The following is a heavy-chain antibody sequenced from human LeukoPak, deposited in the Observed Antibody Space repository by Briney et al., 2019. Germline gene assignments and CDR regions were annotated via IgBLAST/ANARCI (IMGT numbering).Heavy chain of an antibody. V-gene: IGHV3-21*04. CDR2: ISSSSSYI. CDR3: AREQTTVTTHAFDI. J-gene: IGHJ3*02. CDR1: GFTFSNAW. D-gene: IGHD4-17*01. Sequence: GGSLRLSCAASGFTFSNAWMSWVRQAPGKGLEWVSSISSSSSYIYYADSVKGRFTISRDNAKNSLYLQMNSLRAEDTALYYCAREQTTVTTHAFDIWGQGTMVTVSS.